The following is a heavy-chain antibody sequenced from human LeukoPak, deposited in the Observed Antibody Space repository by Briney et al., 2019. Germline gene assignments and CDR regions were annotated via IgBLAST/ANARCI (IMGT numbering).Heavy chain of an antibody. V-gene: IGHV3-23*01. CDR2: ISGSGGST. J-gene: IGHJ4*02. CDR3: AKISRPHYYDSSGTQFH. Sequence: PGGSLRLSCAASGFTFSSYAMSWVRQAPGKGLEWVSAISGSGGSTYYADSVKGRFTISRDNSKNTLYLQMNSLRAEDTAVYYCAKISRPHYYDSSGTQFHWGQGTLVTVSS. D-gene: IGHD3-22*01. CDR1: GFTFSSYA.